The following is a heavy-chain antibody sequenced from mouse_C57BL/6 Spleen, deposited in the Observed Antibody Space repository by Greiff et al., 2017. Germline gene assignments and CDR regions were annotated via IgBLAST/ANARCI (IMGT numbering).Heavy chain of an antibody. J-gene: IGHJ4*01. V-gene: IGHV5-16*01. CDR2: INYDGSST. CDR1: GFTFSDYY. Sequence: EVMLVESEGGLVQPGSSMKLSCTASGFTFSDYYMAWVRQVPEKGLEWVANINYDGSSTYYLDSLKSRFIISRDNAKNILYLQMSSLKSEDTATYYCARGIETDAMDYWGQGTSVTVSS. CDR3: ARGIETDAMDY.